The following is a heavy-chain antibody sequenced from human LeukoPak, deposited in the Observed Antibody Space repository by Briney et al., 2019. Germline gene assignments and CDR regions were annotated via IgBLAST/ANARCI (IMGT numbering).Heavy chain of an antibody. Sequence: SQTLLITCTVSGGSISSYEWSWIRQPPGKGLEWIGYIYYSGSTNYNPSLKSRVTISVDTSKNQFSLKLSSVTAADTAVYYCARGGTATYYNGDVWGQGTTVTVSS. J-gene: IGHJ6*02. D-gene: IGHD2-15*01. V-gene: IGHV4-59*01. CDR2: IYYSGST. CDR3: ARGGTATYYNGDV. CDR1: GGSISSYE.